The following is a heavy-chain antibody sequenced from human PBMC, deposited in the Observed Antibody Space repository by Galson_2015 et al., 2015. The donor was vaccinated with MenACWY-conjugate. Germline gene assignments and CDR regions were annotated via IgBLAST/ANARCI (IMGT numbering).Heavy chain of an antibody. D-gene: IGHD6-19*01. V-gene: IGHV6-1*01. J-gene: IGHJ4*02. CDR2: TYYRSKWYN. Sequence: CAISGDSVSSNNAAWTWIRRSPSRGLEWLGRTYYRSKWYNDYAFSLKSRITVNPDTSKNQFSLQLNSVTPEDTAVYYCARWGIAVAGVIDYWGQGIL. CDR3: ARWGIAVAGVIDY. CDR1: GDSVSSNNAA.